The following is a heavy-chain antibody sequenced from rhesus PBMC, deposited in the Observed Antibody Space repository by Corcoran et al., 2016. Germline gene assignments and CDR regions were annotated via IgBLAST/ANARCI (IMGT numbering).Heavy chain of an antibody. J-gene: IGHJ4*01. CDR1: GYSISSGYG. CDR2: ISYIGSP. CDR3: AREGVRGHFDY. D-gene: IGHD1-44*02. Sequence: QLQLQESGPGLVKPSETLSLTCAVSGYSISSGYGWSWIRQPPGKGLEWIGYISYIGSPSYNPSLKSRVTISRDTSKNQFSLKLSSVTAADTAVYYCAREGVRGHFDYWGQGVLVTVSS. V-gene: IGHV4-122*02.